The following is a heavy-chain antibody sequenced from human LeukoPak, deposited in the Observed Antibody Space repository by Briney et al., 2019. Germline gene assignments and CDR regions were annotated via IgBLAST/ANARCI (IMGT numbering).Heavy chain of an antibody. CDR2: RSIYNGNT. CDR1: GYDFMNYG. CDR3: ARGGPFPSGSSSREYYLDY. D-gene: IGHD6-6*01. V-gene: IGHV1-18*01. Sequence: ASVKVSXKASGYDFMNYGISWVRQAPGQGLEWMGWRSIYNGNTDYKLQGRVTMTTDTSTSTAYMEVRSLRSDDTAVYYCARGGPFPSGSSSREYYLDYWGQGTLVTVSS. J-gene: IGHJ4*02.